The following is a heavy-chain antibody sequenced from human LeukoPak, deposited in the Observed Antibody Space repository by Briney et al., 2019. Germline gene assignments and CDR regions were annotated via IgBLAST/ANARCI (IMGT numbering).Heavy chain of an antibody. D-gene: IGHD3-22*01. Sequence: PGGSLRLSCAASGFTFSSYAMHWVRQAPGKGLGGVAVISYDGSNKYYSDSVKGRFTISRDNSKKALYLQMKSLRAEDTAVYYCARGGYYDSSGYLYFDYWGQGTLVTVSS. CDR2: ISYDGSNK. CDR1: GFTFSSYA. J-gene: IGHJ4*02. V-gene: IGHV3-30*04. CDR3: ARGGYYDSSGYLYFDY.